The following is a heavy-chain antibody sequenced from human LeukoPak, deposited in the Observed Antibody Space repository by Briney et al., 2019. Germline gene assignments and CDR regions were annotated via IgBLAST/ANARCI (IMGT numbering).Heavy chain of an antibody. J-gene: IGHJ6*03. CDR2: ISYDGSNK. Sequence: GGSLRLSCAASGFTFSSYAMHWVRQAPGKGLEWVAVISYDGSNKYYADSVKGRFTISRDNSKNTLYLQMNSLGAEDTAVYYCLTGTTYYYYYMDVWGKGTTVTVSS. CDR1: GFTFSSYA. D-gene: IGHD1-7*01. CDR3: LTGTTYYYYYMDV. V-gene: IGHV3-30-3*01.